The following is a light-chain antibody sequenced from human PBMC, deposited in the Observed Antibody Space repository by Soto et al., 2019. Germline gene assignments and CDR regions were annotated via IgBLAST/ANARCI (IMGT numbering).Light chain of an antibody. V-gene: IGLV1-44*01. CDR2: GNN. Sequence: QSVLTQPPSASGTPGQRVTISCSGSGSSIGTNTVNWYRQLPGTAPKLPIYGNNQRPSGVPDRFSGSKSGTSASLGISGLQSEDEADYYCAAWDGSLNNVLFGGGTKVTVL. CDR1: GSSIGTNT. CDR3: AAWDGSLNNVL. J-gene: IGLJ2*01.